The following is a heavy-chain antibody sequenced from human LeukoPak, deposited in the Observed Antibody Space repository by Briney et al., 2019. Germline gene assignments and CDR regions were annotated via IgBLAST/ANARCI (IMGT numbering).Heavy chain of an antibody. D-gene: IGHD5-24*01. J-gene: IGHJ4*02. V-gene: IGHV3-23*01. Sequence: GGSLRLSCAASGFTFSRYAMNWVRQAPGKGLEWVSTISSSGDNTYYADSVEGRFTISRDNSENTVYLQMNNLRAEDMAVYYCARVSFDTTIRGVDYWGQGTLVTVSS. CDR2: ISSSGDNT. CDR1: GFTFSRYA. CDR3: ARVSFDTTIRGVDY.